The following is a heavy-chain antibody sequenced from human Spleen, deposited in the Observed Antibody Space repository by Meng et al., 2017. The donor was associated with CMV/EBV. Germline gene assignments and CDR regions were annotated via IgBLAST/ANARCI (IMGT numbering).Heavy chain of an antibody. CDR3: AKDLNYGGISGLDY. D-gene: IGHD2-21*01. V-gene: IGHV3-23*01. J-gene: IGHJ4*02. CDR1: GFRVSGYT. Sequence: SGFRVSGYTMTWVRQAPGGGLEWVSTLTSGGGAFYADSVKGRFTISRDNSKNTLYLQMNSLRAEDTALFYCAKDLNYGGISGLDYWGQGTLVTVSS. CDR2: LTSGGGA.